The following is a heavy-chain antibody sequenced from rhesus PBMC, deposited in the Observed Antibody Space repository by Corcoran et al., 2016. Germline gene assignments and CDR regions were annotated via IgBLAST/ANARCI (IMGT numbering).Heavy chain of an antibody. V-gene: IGHV4-122*02. Sequence: VQLVESGGGLAKPGGSVRLSCAAAGSTSRSEWRWIRQPPGKGLEWIGYISYSGSTSYNPSLKSRVTISRDTSKNQFSLKLNSVTAADTAVYYCARDRSSDSWGQGVVVTVSS. CDR1: GSTSRSE. CDR2: ISYSGST. J-gene: IGHJ6*01. CDR3: ARDRSSDS.